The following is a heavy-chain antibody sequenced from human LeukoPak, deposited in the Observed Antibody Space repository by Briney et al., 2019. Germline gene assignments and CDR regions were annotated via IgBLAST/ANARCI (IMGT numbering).Heavy chain of an antibody. CDR1: GFTFSSYS. CDR3: ARDTGYSGYDFLDY. V-gene: IGHV3-21*01. CDR2: ISSSSSYI. Sequence: GGSLRLSCAASGFTFSSYSMNWVRLAPGKGLEWVSSISSSSSYIYYADSVKGRFTISRDNAKNSLYLQMNSLRAEDTAVYYCARDTGYSGYDFLDYWGQGTLVTVSS. D-gene: IGHD5-12*01. J-gene: IGHJ4*02.